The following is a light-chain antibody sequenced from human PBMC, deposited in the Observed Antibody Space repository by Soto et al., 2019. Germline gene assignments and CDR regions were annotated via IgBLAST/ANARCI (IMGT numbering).Light chain of an antibody. V-gene: IGKV1-39*01. CDR2: NAS. CDR1: QSISSY. CDR3: QQSHSTPLT. Sequence: DIQMTQSPSSLSASVGDRVTITCRASQSISSYLNWYQQKPGKAPKLLIYNASSLQSGVPSRFSGSGSGTDFTLTISSLQPEDFATYYCQQSHSTPLTFGGGTKVHIK. J-gene: IGKJ4*01.